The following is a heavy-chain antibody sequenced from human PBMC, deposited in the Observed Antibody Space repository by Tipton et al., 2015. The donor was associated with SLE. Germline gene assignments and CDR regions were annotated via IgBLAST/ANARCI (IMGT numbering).Heavy chain of an antibody. CDR3: VKGAWRGWGYFDY. CDR2: IYSGVTT. J-gene: IGHJ4*02. CDR1: GFTFSSYA. V-gene: IGHV3-23*03. Sequence: SLRLSCAASGFTFSSYAMYWVRQAPGKGLEWVSLIYSGVTTSYADSVKGRFTISRDNSKNRLFLQMNSLRAEDTAMYYCVKGAWRGWGYFDYWGQGTLVTVSS. D-gene: IGHD2-21*01.